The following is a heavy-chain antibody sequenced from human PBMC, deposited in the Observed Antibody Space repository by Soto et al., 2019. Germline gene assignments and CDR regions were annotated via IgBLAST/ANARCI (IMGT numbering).Heavy chain of an antibody. Sequence: QVQLQESGPGLVKPSQTLSLTCTVSGGSISSGGYYWSWIRQHPGKGLEWIGYIYYSGSTYYNPSLKSRVTISVDTSKNQFSLKLSSVTVADTAVYYCARFSTVGVPPPGFDYWGQGTLVTVSS. V-gene: IGHV4-31*03. CDR3: ARFSTVGVPPPGFDY. D-gene: IGHD4-17*01. CDR1: GGSISSGGYY. CDR2: IYYSGST. J-gene: IGHJ4*02.